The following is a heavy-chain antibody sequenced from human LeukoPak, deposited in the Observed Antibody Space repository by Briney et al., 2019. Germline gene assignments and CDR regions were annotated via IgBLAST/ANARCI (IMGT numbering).Heavy chain of an antibody. V-gene: IGHV3-23*01. D-gene: IGHD3-10*01. Sequence: PGGSPRLSCAASGFTFSSYAMSWVRQAPGKGLEWVSAISGSGGSTYYADSVKGRFTISRDNSKNTLYLQMNSLRAEDTAVYYCAKSMVRGVIITNFDYWGQGTLVTVSS. CDR3: AKSMVRGVIITNFDY. CDR1: GFTFSSYA. J-gene: IGHJ4*02. CDR2: ISGSGGST.